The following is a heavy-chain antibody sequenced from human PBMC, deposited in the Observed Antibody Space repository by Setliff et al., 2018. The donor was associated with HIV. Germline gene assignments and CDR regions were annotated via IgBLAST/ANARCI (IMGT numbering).Heavy chain of an antibody. CDR1: DGSISSSSYY. Sequence: PSETLSFTCNVSDGSISSSSYYWAWIRQPPGKGLEWIGTIYYSGNTYYRPSLKSRVTVSIDTSKNQFSLRLNSVTAADTAVYYCARQSGYTRGWDIFGLVAGSFDIWGQGTMVTVSS. D-gene: IGHD3-3*01. J-gene: IGHJ3*02. V-gene: IGHV4-39*01. CDR3: ARQSGYTRGWDIFGLVAGSFDI. CDR2: IYYSGNT.